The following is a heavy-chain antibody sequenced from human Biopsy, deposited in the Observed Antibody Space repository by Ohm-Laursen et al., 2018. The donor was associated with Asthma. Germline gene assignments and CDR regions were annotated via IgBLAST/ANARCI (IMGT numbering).Heavy chain of an antibody. J-gene: IGHJ4*01. CDR1: GFTFSRYA. Sequence: SLRLSCTASGFTFSRYAIHWVRQAPGKGLEWVAVIPHDGQTQHYAESVKGRFALSRDNSQNTLYLQMISLRTDDTAVYYCAKRRGYSDFNDFDYWGHGTLVTVSS. CDR2: IPHDGQTQ. CDR3: AKRRGYSDFNDFDY. D-gene: IGHD4-11*01. V-gene: IGHV3-30*18.